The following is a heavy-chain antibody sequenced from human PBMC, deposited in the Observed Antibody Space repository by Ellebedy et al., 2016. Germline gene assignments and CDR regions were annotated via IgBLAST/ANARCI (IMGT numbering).Heavy chain of an antibody. Sequence: GESLKISCVASGFTFSTYWMSWVRQAPGKGLEWVASIKQDESDKKYVDPVKGRFTISRDNAKNSVSLQMNSLRAEDTAMYYCARSGVPNRDDIWFDPWGQGTLVTVSA. D-gene: IGHD1-1*01. J-gene: IGHJ5*02. CDR3: ARSGVPNRDDIWFDP. CDR1: GFTFSTYW. CDR2: IKQDESDK. V-gene: IGHV3-7*03.